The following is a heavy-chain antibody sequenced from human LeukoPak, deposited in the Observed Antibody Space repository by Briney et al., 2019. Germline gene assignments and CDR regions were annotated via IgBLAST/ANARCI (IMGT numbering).Heavy chain of an antibody. Sequence: SETLSLTCTVSGGSINNFYGGWIRQSPGKGLELIGYIYYSGTTNYSPSLKSRVSISVDTSKKQFSLKLSSVTAADTAVYYCARSPGGGFDIWGQGTMVTVSS. CDR1: GGSINNFY. CDR2: IYYSGTT. CDR3: ARSPGGGFDI. V-gene: IGHV4-59*01. J-gene: IGHJ3*02. D-gene: IGHD2-15*01.